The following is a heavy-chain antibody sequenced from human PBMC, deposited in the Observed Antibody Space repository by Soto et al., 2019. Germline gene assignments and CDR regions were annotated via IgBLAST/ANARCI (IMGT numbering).Heavy chain of an antibody. CDR2: IHGSATTM. Sequence: EVNLMESGGGLVQPGGSLRLSCAASGLTFSRYEMNWVRQAPGKGLEWIAYIHGSATTMYYADSVKGRFTISRDNAKNSLSLQLNSLRAEETAVYYCATRSVGGGAFDFWGQGTTVTVSS. J-gene: IGHJ3*01. CDR3: ATRSVGGGAFDF. CDR1: GLTFSRYE. V-gene: IGHV3-48*03. D-gene: IGHD3-16*01.